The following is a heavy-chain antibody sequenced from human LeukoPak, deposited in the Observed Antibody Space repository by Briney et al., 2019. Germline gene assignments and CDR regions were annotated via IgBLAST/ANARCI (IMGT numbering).Heavy chain of an antibody. J-gene: IGHJ5*02. CDR2: IHYSGST. CDR3: ARERDDYGDNNWFDP. D-gene: IGHD4-17*01. CDR1: GGSISSYY. V-gene: IGHV4-59*01. Sequence: SETLSLTCTVSGGSISSYYWSWIRQPPGKGLEWIGYIHYSGSTNYNPSLKSRVTISVDTSKNQFSLKLSSVTAADTAVYYCARERDDYGDNNWFDPWGQGTLVTVSS.